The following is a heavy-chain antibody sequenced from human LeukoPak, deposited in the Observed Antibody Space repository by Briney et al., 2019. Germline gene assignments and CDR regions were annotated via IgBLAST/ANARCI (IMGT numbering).Heavy chain of an antibody. CDR3: ARVYGSPGEIFGVVIDPPTDY. D-gene: IGHD3-3*01. J-gene: IGHJ4*02. V-gene: IGHV3-30*04. Sequence: GGSLRLSCAASGFTFSSYAMHWVRQAPGKGLEWVAVISYDGSNKYYADSVKGRFTISRDNSKNTLYLQMNSLRAEDTAVYYCARVYGSPGEIFGVVIDPPTDYWGQGTLVTVSS. CDR1: GFTFSSYA. CDR2: ISYDGSNK.